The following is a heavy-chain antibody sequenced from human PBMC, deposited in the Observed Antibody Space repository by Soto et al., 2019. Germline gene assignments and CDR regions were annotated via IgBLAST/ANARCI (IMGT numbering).Heavy chain of an antibody. CDR3: GGGGVPPGGAGPPYFHYRVGV. CDR1: GDTFKKFA. J-gene: IGHJ6*02. Sequence: QVQLVQSGPEVKKPGSSVKVSCKTSGDTFKKFAISWVRQAPGQGPEWMGGIIPMFGTTKYTQKFQGRGTFTGGKSTGTVFKSLARLIAEGTATYVLGGGGVPPGGAGPPYFHYRVGVWGQGTTVTVSS. CDR2: IIPMFGTT. D-gene: IGHD3-16*01. V-gene: IGHV1-69*06.